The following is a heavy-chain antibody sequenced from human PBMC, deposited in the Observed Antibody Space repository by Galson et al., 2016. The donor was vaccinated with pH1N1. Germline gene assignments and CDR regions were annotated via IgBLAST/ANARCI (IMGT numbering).Heavy chain of an antibody. D-gene: IGHD2-2*01. CDR1: GDTFRDFY. Sequence: SVKVSCKASGDTFRDFYLHWVRQAPGQGLEWMGWINIYSGATKYAQKFQVRVTMTTDTPLNTVYMELSGLTSDDTAVYFCAMAGVVVSATGEYWGQGTLVTVSS. CDR3: AMAGVVVSATGEY. CDR2: INIYSGAT. V-gene: IGHV1-2*02. J-gene: IGHJ4*02.